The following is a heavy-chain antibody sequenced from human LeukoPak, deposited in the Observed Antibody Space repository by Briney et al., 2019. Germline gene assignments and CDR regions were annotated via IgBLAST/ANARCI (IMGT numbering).Heavy chain of an antibody. J-gene: IGHJ4*02. D-gene: IGHD3-22*01. Sequence: GGSLRLSCVASGFTFSSYAMSWVRQAPGKGLEWVSAISGTGGNTYYADSVKGRFTISRDNSKNTLYLQMNSLRDEDTAVYYCAKAQSSGFYWYFDCWGQGTLVTVSS. CDR2: ISGTGGNT. CDR3: AKAQSSGFYWYFDC. V-gene: IGHV3-23*01. CDR1: GFTFSSYA.